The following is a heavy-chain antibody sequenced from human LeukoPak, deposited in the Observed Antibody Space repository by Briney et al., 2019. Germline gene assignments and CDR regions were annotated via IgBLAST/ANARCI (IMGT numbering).Heavy chain of an antibody. CDR3: ASSLHY. V-gene: IGHV3-7*05. J-gene: IGHJ4*02. Sequence: PGGSLRLSCVGSGFTFSSYWMNWVRQAPGKGLEWVANIKQDGSEKYYVDSVKGRFTISRDNAKNSLYLQMNGLRAEDTAVYYCASSLHYWGQGTLVTVSS. D-gene: IGHD2-15*01. CDR1: GFTFSSYW. CDR2: IKQDGSEK.